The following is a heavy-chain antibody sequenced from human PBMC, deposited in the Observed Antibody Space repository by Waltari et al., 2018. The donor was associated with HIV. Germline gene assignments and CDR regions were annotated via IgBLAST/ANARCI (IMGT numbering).Heavy chain of an antibody. J-gene: IGHJ3*02. V-gene: IGHV3-21*02. D-gene: IGHD4-4*01. CDR1: GFTFSFSSYT. CDR3: AREDYSGYVGHGFDI. CDR2: ISRSGSFI. Sequence: QLVESGGGLVQPGGSLRLSCGASGFTFSFSSYTLNWVRQAPGKGQGWVSTISRSGSFIDSADAVKGRFTISRDNAKNSLYLQMNSLRTEDTAVYYCAREDYSGYVGHGFDIWGQGTMVTVSS.